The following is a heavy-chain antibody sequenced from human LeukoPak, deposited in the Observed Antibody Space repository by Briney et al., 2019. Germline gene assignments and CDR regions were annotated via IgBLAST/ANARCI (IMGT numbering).Heavy chain of an antibody. V-gene: IGHV3-53*01. J-gene: IGHJ6*02. CDR2: IYSGGST. CDR3: ARDRGIAVAGTYYYYGMDV. Sequence: PGGSLRLSCAASGFTVSSNYMSWVCQAPGKGLEWVSVIYSGGSTYYADSVKGRFTISRDNSKNTLYLQMNSLRAEDTAVYYCARDRGIAVAGTYYYYGMDVWGQGTTVTVSS. CDR1: GFTVSSNY. D-gene: IGHD6-19*01.